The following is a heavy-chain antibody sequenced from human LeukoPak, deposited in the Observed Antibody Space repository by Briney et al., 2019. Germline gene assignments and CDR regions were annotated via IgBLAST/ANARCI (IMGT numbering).Heavy chain of an antibody. J-gene: IGHJ5*02. CDR3: ARGISITMVRGVIITGKNWFDP. CDR1: GFPFSSYW. Sequence: GGSLRLSCVASGFPFSSYWMTWVRQAPGKGLEWVANIKQDGSKKSYVDSVKGRFTISRDNAKNSLYLQMNSLRAEDTAVYYCARGISITMVRGVIITGKNWFDPWGQGTLVTVSS. D-gene: IGHD3-10*01. V-gene: IGHV3-7*01. CDR2: IKQDGSKK.